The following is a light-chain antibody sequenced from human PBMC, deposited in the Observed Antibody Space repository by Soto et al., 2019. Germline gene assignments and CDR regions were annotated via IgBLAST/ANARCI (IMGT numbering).Light chain of an antibody. CDR1: QSVSSY. V-gene: IGKV3-11*01. Sequence: EIVLTKSPATLSLSPGERGTLSCRASQSVSSYLAWYQQKPGQAPRLLIYDASNRATGIPARFSGSGSGTDFTLTISSLEPEDFAVYYCQQRSNWPLTFGGGTKVDI. CDR3: QQRSNWPLT. CDR2: DAS. J-gene: IGKJ4*01.